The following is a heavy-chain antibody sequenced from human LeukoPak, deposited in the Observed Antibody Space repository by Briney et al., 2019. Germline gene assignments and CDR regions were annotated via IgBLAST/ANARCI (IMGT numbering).Heavy chain of an antibody. D-gene: IGHD3-22*01. V-gene: IGHV5-51*01. J-gene: IGHJ6*03. CDR2: IYPGDSDT. Sequence: GESLKISCKGSGYSFTSYWIGWVRQMPGKGLERMGIIYPGDSDTRYSPSFQGQVTISADKSISTAYLQWSSLKASDTAMYYRAREIFYYDSRRHYYYMDVWGKGTTVTVSS. CDR3: AREIFYYDSRRHYYYMDV. CDR1: GYSFTSYW.